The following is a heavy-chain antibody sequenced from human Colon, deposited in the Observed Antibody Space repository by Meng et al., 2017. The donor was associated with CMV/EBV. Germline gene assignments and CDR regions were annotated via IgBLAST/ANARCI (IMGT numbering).Heavy chain of an antibody. J-gene: IGHJ4*02. CDR2: LYWNDDN. V-gene: IGHV2-5*01. CDR3: AHTAGWLPRY. CDR1: RFSLRTSAVG. D-gene: IGHD5-24*01. Sequence: PCPFSRFSLRTSAVGVAWIRQPPGKPLEWLALLYWNDDNHYSPSLKNRLTITKDTSKNHVVLTMTNMDPDDTGTYYCAHTAGWLPRYWGQGILVTVSS.